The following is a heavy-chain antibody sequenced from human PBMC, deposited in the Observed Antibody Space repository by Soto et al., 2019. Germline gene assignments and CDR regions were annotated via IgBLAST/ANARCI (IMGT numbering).Heavy chain of an antibody. CDR2: IIPIFGTA. Sequence: SVKVSCKASGGTFSSYAISWVRQAPGQGLEWMGGIIPIFGTANYAQKFQGRVTITADESTSTAYMELSSLRSEDTAVYYCARDTKRGHYYDSSGYLKPWGQGTLVTVSS. CDR1: GGTFSSYA. D-gene: IGHD3-22*01. V-gene: IGHV1-69*13. J-gene: IGHJ5*02. CDR3: ARDTKRGHYYDSSGYLKP.